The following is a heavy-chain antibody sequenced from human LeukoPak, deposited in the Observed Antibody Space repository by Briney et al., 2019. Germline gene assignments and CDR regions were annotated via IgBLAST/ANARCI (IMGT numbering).Heavy chain of an antibody. CDR1: GDSISSGDYY. Sequence: SETLSLTGTVSGDSISSGDYYWSWIRQPPGKGLEWIGSVHHSEHNYYNSSLKSRLIISLNTSKNQFSLKLSSVTAADTAVYYFAKESSASGSRTLDYWGQGTLVTVSS. CDR2: VHHSEHN. V-gene: IGHV4-39*07. J-gene: IGHJ4*02. CDR3: AKESSASGSRTLDY. D-gene: IGHD3-10*01.